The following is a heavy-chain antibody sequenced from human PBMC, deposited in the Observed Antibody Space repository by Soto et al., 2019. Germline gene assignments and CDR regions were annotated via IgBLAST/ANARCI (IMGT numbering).Heavy chain of an antibody. CDR3: ATDNQGDDFWRGPTNWFDP. D-gene: IGHD3-3*01. V-gene: IGHV1-3*01. J-gene: IGHJ5*02. CDR1: GYTFTSYA. CDR2: INAGNGNT. Sequence: ASVKVSCKASGYTFTSYAMHWVRQAPGQRLEWMGWINAGNGNTKYSQKFQGRVTITRDTSASTAYMELSSLRSEDTAVYYCATDNQGDDFWRGPTNWFDPWGKGTLVTVSS.